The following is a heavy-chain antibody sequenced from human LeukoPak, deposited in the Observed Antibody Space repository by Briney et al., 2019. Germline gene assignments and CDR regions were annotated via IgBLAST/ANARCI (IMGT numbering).Heavy chain of an antibody. CDR3: ARRGRGVASGYDY. D-gene: IGHD3-3*01. Sequence: ASVKVSCKASGYTFTNYGINWVRQAPGQGLEWMGWISTYNGHTNYAQKLQGRVTMTTGTSTSTAYMELRSLRSDDTAVYYCARRGRGVASGYDYWGQGTLVTVSS. J-gene: IGHJ4*02. CDR2: ISTYNGHT. V-gene: IGHV1-18*01. CDR1: GYTFTNYG.